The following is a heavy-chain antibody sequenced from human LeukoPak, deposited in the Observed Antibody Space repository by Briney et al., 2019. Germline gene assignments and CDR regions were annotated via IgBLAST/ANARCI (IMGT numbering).Heavy chain of an antibody. J-gene: IGHJ4*02. CDR2: IIPIFGTA. D-gene: IGHD4-23*01. CDR3: ASPVVTRRGGEDY. Sequence: SVKVSCKASGDTFSSYTNSWVRQAPGQGLEWMGGIIPIFGTANYAQKFQGRVTITADEYTSTAYMELSSLRSEDTAVYYCASPVVTRRGGEDYWGQGTLVTVSS. V-gene: IGHV1-69*13. CDR1: GDTFSSYT.